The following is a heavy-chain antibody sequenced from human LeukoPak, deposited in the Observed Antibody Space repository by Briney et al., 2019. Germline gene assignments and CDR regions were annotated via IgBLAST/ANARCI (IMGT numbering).Heavy chain of an antibody. D-gene: IGHD1-26*01. CDR3: ARGGWEPYFDY. J-gene: IGHJ4*02. CDR2: ISICNSYI. Sequence: GGSLRLSCAASGFTFNSYTMNWVRQAPGMGLEWVSSISICNSYISYADSVKGRFTISRDNAKNSLYLQMNSLRAEDTAVYYCARGGWEPYFDYWGQGTLVTVSS. CDR1: GFTFNSYT. V-gene: IGHV3-21*04.